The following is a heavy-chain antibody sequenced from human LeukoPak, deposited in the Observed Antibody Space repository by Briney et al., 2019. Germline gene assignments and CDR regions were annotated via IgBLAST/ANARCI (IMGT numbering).Heavy chain of an antibody. Sequence: GGSLRLSCAASGFTFDDYAMHWVRQAPGKGLEWVSGISWNSGSIGYADSVKGRFTISRDNAKNSLYLQMNSLRAEDTAVYYCARAHQTWIQLGNYFDYWGQGTLVTVSS. CDR1: GFTFDDYA. J-gene: IGHJ4*02. D-gene: IGHD5-18*01. V-gene: IGHV3-9*01. CDR2: ISWNSGSI. CDR3: ARAHQTWIQLGNYFDY.